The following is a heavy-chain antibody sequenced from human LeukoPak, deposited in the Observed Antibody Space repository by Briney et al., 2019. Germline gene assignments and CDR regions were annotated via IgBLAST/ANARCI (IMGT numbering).Heavy chain of an antibody. V-gene: IGHV3-49*04. CDR2: IRNKAYGGTT. D-gene: IGHD1-26*01. Sequence: GGSPRLSCTTSGFTFGDYAMSWVRQAPGKGLEWVGFIRNKAYGGTTEYAASVKGRFTISRDDSKSIAYLQMNSLKTEDTAVYYCTRVYRVGATPLDYWGQGTLVTVSS. CDR3: TRVYRVGATPLDY. CDR1: GFTFGDYA. J-gene: IGHJ4*02.